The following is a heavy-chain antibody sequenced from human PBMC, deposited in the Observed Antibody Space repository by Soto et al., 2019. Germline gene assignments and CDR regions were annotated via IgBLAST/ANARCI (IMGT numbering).Heavy chain of an antibody. J-gene: IGHJ4*02. D-gene: IGHD4-17*01. CDR2: ISAYNGNT. V-gene: IGHV1-18*01. CDR1: RYGLTSFD. Sequence: SLKGSWEADRYGLTSFDIDRVREATGQGLEWMGWISAYNGNTNYAQKLQGRVTMTTDTSTSTAYMELRSLRSDDTAVYYCARDHDYGDSFDYWGQGTLVTVSS. CDR3: ARDHDYGDSFDY.